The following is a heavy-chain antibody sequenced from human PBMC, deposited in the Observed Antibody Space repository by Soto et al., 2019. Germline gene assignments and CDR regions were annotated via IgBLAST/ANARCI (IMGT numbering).Heavy chain of an antibody. CDR2: IKSKRSNYAT. D-gene: IGHD6-13*01. Sequence: EVQLVESGGGLVQPGGSLKLSCAASGFIFSGYNIHWVRQASGKGLEWVGRIKSKRSNYATAYAASVKCRFAISRDDSENTAFLQMGSLKNEDTAVYYCVRLEDTISWSKADYWGQGTLGTVSS. J-gene: IGHJ4*02. CDR3: VRLEDTISWSKADY. V-gene: IGHV3-73*02. CDR1: GFIFSGYN.